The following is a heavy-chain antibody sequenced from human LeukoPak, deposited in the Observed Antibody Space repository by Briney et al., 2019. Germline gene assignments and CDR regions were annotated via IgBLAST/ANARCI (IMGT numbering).Heavy chain of an antibody. D-gene: IGHD3-22*01. J-gene: IGHJ1*01. Sequence: PGGSLRLSCAASGFTLSSYWMHWVRQAPGKGLVWVSRIKSDGSTNYADSVKGRFTISRDNAKSTVSLQMNSLRAEDTGVYYCARAPSEIGGYYPEYFRHWGQGTLVTVSS. CDR2: IKSDGST. CDR1: GFTLSSYW. V-gene: IGHV3-74*01. CDR3: ARAPSEIGGYYPEYFRH.